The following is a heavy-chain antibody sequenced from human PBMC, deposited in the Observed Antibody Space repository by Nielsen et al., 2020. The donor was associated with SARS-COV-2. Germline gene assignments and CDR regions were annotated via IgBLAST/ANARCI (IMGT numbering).Heavy chain of an antibody. D-gene: IGHD3-22*01. CDR2: ISYDGSNK. V-gene: IGHV3-30-3*01. CDR1: GFTFSSYA. J-gene: IGHJ4*02. CDR3: ARNYYDSSGLVDY. Sequence: GGSLRLSCAASGFTFSSYAMHWVRQAPGKGLEWVAVISYDGSNKYYADSVKGRFTISRDKSKNTLYLQMNSLRAADTAVYYCARNYYDSSGLVDYWGQGTLVTVSS.